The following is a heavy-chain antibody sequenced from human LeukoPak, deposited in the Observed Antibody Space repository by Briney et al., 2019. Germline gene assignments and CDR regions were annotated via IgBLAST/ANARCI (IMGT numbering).Heavy chain of an antibody. J-gene: IGHJ4*02. Sequence: GGSLRLSCSASGLTVTNAWMNWVRQAPGEGLDWVGRIASKTDGGATDYAAPVKGRFTISRDDSKNTLNLQMNSLKTEDTAVYYCTTGAGRGYWGQGTLVTVSS. V-gene: IGHV3-15*07. CDR2: IASKTDGGAT. CDR3: TTGAGRGY. D-gene: IGHD3-10*01. CDR1: GLTVTNAW.